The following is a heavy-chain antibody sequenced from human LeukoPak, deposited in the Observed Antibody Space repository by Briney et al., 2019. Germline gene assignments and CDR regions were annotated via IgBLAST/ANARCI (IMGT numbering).Heavy chain of an antibody. CDR2: IYPGDSDA. CDR3: ARRRDLYSGSYYPFDY. CDR1: GYSFTSYW. J-gene: IGHJ4*02. Sequence: GESLKISSRGSGYSFTSYWIGWVRQMPGKGLEWMGIIYPGDSDARYSPSFQGQVTISADKSISTAYLQWSSLKASDTAIYYCARRRDLYSGSYYPFDYWGQGTLVTVSS. D-gene: IGHD1-26*01. V-gene: IGHV5-51*01.